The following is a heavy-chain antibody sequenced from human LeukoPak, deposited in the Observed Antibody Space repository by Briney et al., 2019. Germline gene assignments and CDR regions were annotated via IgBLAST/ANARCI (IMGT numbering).Heavy chain of an antibody. D-gene: IGHD2-21*02. CDR2: INQDGSKK. J-gene: IGHJ4*02. Sequence: GGSLRLSCVASRFTFSDYWMSWVRQAPGKGLEWVANINQDGSKKRYADSMKGRFTISRDNAKESLYLQLNSLRAEDTAVYYCAKWGPYCVGDYCPALDSWGPGTLVTVSS. CDR3: AKWGPYCVGDYCPALDS. CDR1: RFTFSDYW. V-gene: IGHV3-7*01.